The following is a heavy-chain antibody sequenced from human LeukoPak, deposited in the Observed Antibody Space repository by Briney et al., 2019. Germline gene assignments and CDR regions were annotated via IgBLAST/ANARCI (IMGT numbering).Heavy chain of an antibody. Sequence: AGSLRLSCAASGLTFSSYAMSWVRQAPGKGLDWVSSISGSGGSTYYADSVKGRFTISRDNSKNTLYLQMNSLRAEETALFYCAKGVSGAWNLKESDYWGQGTLVIVSS. J-gene: IGHJ4*02. CDR3: AKGVSGAWNLKESDY. V-gene: IGHV3-23*01. CDR1: GLTFSSYA. D-gene: IGHD1-1*01. CDR2: ISGSGGST.